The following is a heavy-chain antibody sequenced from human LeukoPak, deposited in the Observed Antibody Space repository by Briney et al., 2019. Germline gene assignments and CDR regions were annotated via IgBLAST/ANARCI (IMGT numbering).Heavy chain of an antibody. CDR2: FDPEDGET. D-gene: IGHD3-22*01. CDR3: ATDPTYYYESSGYN. Sequence: ASVKVSCKVSGYTLTELSMHWVRQAPGKGLEWMGGFDPEDGETIYAQKFQGRVTMTEDTSTDTAYMELSSLRSEDTAVYYCATDPTYYYESSGYNWGQGTLVTVSS. V-gene: IGHV1-24*01. CDR1: GYTLTELS. J-gene: IGHJ4*02.